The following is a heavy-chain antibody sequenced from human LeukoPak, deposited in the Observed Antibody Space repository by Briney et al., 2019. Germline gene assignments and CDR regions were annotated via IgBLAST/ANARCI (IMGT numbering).Heavy chain of an antibody. V-gene: IGHV1-2*04. CDR3: ARAEPVIVVVPAAGLDY. CDR1: GYTFTGYY. J-gene: IGHJ4*02. D-gene: IGHD2-2*01. CDR2: INPNSGGT. Sequence: ASVKVSCKASGYTFTGYYMHWVRQAPGQGLEWMGWINPNSGGTNYAQKFQGWVTMTRDTSISTAYMELSRLRSDDTAVYYCARAEPVIVVVPAAGLDYWGQGTLVTVSS.